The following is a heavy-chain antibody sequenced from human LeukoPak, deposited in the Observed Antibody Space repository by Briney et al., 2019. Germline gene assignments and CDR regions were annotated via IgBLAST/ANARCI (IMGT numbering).Heavy chain of an antibody. CDR2: ISADNGNT. J-gene: IGHJ6*02. CDR3: ARVHIRAPTYDFWSGSRYGLDV. V-gene: IGHV1-18*01. Sequence: ASVKVSCKGSGYTFTSYGISWVRQAPGQGLEWMGCISADNGNTNYAQTLQGRVTVTTDTSRSTAYMELRSLRSDDTAVYYCARVHIRAPTYDFWSGSRYGLDVWGQGTTVTVSS. D-gene: IGHD3-3*01. CDR1: GYTFTSYG.